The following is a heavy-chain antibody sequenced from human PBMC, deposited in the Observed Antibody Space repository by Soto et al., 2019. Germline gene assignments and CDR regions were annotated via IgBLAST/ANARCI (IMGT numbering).Heavy chain of an antibody. D-gene: IGHD2-15*01. V-gene: IGHV1-18*01. CDR3: ARVYRQCSGGSCYEGDYFDY. Sequence: GASVKVSCKASGYTFTSYGISWVRQAPGQGLEWMGWISAYNGNTNYAQKLQGRVTMTTDTSTSTAYMELRSLRSDDTAVYYCARVYRQCSGGSCYEGDYFDYWGQGTLVTVSS. J-gene: IGHJ4*02. CDR2: ISAYNGNT. CDR1: GYTFTSYG.